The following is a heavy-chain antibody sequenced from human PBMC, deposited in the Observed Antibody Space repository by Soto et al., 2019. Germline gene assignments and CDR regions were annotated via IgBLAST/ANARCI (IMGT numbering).Heavy chain of an antibody. Sequence: QVQLQESGPGLLKPSQTLSLTCTVSGGSIRSDGYYWSWLRQRPGKGLEWIGYMNYRGITYYNPSLKSRLTRSEDTSKNHFSLNLNSVTAADTAVYYCARDGLSGGDAFDIWGQGTMVVVSS. CDR2: MNYRGIT. CDR3: ARDGLSGGDAFDI. V-gene: IGHV4-31*03. CDR1: GGSIRSDGYY. J-gene: IGHJ3*02. D-gene: IGHD3-10*01.